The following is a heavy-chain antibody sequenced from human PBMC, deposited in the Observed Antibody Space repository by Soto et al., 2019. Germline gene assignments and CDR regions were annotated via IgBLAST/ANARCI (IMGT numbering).Heavy chain of an antibody. CDR1: GFRFSSYA. D-gene: IGHD1-26*01. CDR3: AKGQWDNTHYFDY. V-gene: IGHV3-23*01. J-gene: IGHJ4*02. CDR2: TSAGGSTK. Sequence: GGSLRLSCAASGFRFSSYAMSWVRQAPGKGLEWVSGTSAGGSTKYYADSVKGRFTISRDTFNNTLYLQMSSLRVEDTAVYYCAKGQWDNTHYFDYWGQGILVTVSS.